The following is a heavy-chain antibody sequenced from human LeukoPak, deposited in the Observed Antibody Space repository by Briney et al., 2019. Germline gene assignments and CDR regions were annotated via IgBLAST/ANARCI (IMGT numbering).Heavy chain of an antibody. Sequence: GGSLRLSCAGSGFTFSSYAMHWVRQAPGKGLEWVAVISYDGSNKYYADSVKGRFTISRDNSKNTLYLQMNSLRAEDTAVYYCARERAIYSGSYWGLDYWGQGTLVTVSS. J-gene: IGHJ4*02. D-gene: IGHD1-26*01. V-gene: IGHV3-30*04. CDR2: ISYDGSNK. CDR1: GFTFSSYA. CDR3: ARERAIYSGSYWGLDY.